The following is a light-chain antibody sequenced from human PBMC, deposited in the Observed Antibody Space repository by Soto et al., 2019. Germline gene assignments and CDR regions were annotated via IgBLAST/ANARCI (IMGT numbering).Light chain of an antibody. J-gene: IGKJ1*01. Sequence: EIVLTQSPATLSLSPGERATLSCRASHSVDTYLGWYQQKPGQAPRLLIYDASNRATGIPTRFSGSGSGTDFTLTISRLEPEDFAVYCCQQYGSSPRTFGQGTKVDIK. CDR3: QQYGSSPRT. CDR1: HSVDTY. V-gene: IGKV3-20*01. CDR2: DAS.